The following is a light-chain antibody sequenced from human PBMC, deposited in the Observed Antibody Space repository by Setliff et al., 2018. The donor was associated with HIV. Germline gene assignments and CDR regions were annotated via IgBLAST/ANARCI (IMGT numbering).Light chain of an antibody. J-gene: IGLJ1*01. Sequence: QSALTQPPSVSGSPGQSVTLSCTGKNIDIDYNRVSWYYQSPDSAPQVIIFDVSSRPSGVPHRFSGSKSASAASLTISGLQAEDEGDYYCGSYTNDNAHVFGGGTKVTVL. CDR2: DVS. CDR1: NIDIDYNR. CDR3: GSYTNDNAHV. V-gene: IGLV2-18*02.